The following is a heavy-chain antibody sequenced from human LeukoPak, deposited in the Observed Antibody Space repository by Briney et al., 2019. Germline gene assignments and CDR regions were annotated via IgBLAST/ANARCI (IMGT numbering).Heavy chain of an antibody. CDR3: ARRQRGYDGLWPFDI. CDR2: IYYSWGT. CDR1: GGSISRYY. V-gene: IGHV4-59*08. D-gene: IGHD5-12*01. J-gene: IGHJ3*02. Sequence: SDTLSLTCTVSGGSISRYYWSWIRQPPGEGLEGIGYIYYSWGTNYNPSHNSRVAISVDTSKNHFSLMLTSMTAADTAVYYCARRQRGYDGLWPFDIWGQGTMVTVSP.